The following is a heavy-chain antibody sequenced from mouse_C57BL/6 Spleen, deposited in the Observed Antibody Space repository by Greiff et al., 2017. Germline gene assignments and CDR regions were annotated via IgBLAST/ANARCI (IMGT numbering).Heavy chain of an antibody. Sequence: VQLQQSGPVLVKPGASVKMSCKASGYTFTDYYMNWVKQSHGKSLEWIGVINPYNGGTSYTQKFKGKATLTVDKSSSTAYMERNSLTSADSAVYCGARWCTTVVDGYYFDYWGQGTTLTVAS. V-gene: IGHV1-19*01. CDR1: GYTFTDYY. D-gene: IGHD1-1*01. CDR3: ARWCTTVVDGYYFDY. J-gene: IGHJ2*01. CDR2: INPYNGGT.